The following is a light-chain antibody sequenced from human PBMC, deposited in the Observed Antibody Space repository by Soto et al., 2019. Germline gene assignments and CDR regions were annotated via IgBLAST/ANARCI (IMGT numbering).Light chain of an antibody. J-gene: IGLJ1*01. CDR1: SSNIGAGYD. Sequence: QSALTQPPSVSGAPGQRVTISCTGSSSNIGAGYDVHWYQQLPGTAPKLLIYGHNIRPSGVPDRFSGSKSGTSASLAITGLQAEDEADYYCQSYDSSLSGYVFGTGTKVTVL. CDR2: GHN. CDR3: QSYDSSLSGYV. V-gene: IGLV1-40*01.